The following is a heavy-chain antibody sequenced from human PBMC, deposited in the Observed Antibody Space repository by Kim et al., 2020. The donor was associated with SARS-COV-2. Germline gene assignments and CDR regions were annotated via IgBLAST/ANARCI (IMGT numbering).Heavy chain of an antibody. CDR1: GGTFSSYA. D-gene: IGHD3-9*01. V-gene: IGHV1-69*13. J-gene: IGHJ5*02. CDR3: ARSKRGSSYYDISRGTWFDP. Sequence: SVKVSCKASGGTFSSYAISWVRQAPGQGLEWMGGIIPIFGTANYAQKFQGRVTITADESTSTAYMELSSLRSEDTAVYYCARSKRGSSYYDISRGTWFDPWGQGTLVTVSS. CDR2: IIPIFGTA.